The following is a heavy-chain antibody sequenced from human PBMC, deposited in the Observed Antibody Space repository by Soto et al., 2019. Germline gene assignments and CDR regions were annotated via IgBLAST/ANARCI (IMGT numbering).Heavy chain of an antibody. CDR2: IKPDGSEQ. CDR3: ARGNWNYYYGSDV. J-gene: IGHJ6*02. CDR1: EFTFDKYY. D-gene: IGHD1-20*01. Sequence: PGGSLRLSCAASEFTFDKYYMTWVRQAPGKGPEWVANIKPDGSEQYYVDSVKGRFTISRDNSNNSLYLPMNSLSAEDTAVYFCARGNWNYYYGSDVWGQGTTANVSS. V-gene: IGHV3-7*01.